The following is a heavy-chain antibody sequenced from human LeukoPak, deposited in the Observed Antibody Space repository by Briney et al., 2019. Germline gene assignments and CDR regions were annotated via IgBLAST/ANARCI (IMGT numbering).Heavy chain of an antibody. CDR3: AKKYNTGLDP. CDR1: GFTFSNYA. CDR2: ISGSGGST. Sequence: GGSLRLSCAASGFTFSNYAMSWIRQAPGKGLEWVSAISGSGGSTYYADSVKGRFTISRDNSKHTLYLQMNSLRAEDTAVYYCAKKYNTGLDPWGQGTLVTVSS. V-gene: IGHV3-23*01. D-gene: IGHD1-14*01. J-gene: IGHJ5*02.